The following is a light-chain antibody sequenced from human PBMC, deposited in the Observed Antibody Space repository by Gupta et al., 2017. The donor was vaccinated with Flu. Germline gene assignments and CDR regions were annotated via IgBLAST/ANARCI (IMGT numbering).Light chain of an antibody. CDR3: QQRSNWPIT. CDR2: DAS. CDR1: QSVSSY. Sequence: GERATLSCRASQSVSSYLAWYQQKPGQAPSLLIYDASNRATGIPARFSGSVSGTDFTLTISSLEPEDFAVYYCQQRSNWPITFGQGTRLEIK. V-gene: IGKV3-11*01. J-gene: IGKJ5*01.